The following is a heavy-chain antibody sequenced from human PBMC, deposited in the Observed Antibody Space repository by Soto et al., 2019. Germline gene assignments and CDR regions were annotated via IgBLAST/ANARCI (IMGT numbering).Heavy chain of an antibody. Sequence: ASVKVSCKVSGYTLTELSMHWVRQAPGKGLEWMGGFDPEDGETIYAQKFQGRVTMTEDTSTDTAYMELSSLRSEDTAVYYCATAPRYCSGGSCYEDNWFDPWGQGTLVTVSS. CDR1: GYTLTELS. V-gene: IGHV1-24*01. CDR2: FDPEDGET. D-gene: IGHD2-15*01. CDR3: ATAPRYCSGGSCYEDNWFDP. J-gene: IGHJ5*02.